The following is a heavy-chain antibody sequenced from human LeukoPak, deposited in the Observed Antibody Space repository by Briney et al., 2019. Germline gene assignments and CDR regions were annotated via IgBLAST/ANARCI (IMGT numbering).Heavy chain of an antibody. CDR3: ARESGWYYFNY. Sequence: GGSLRLSCAASGFTFSAYALSWVRQAPGKGLEWVSSISGSGSSTYYADSAKGRFTISRDNAKNSLYLQMNSLRAEDTAVYYCARESGWYYFNYWGQGTLVTVSS. J-gene: IGHJ4*02. D-gene: IGHD6-19*01. CDR1: GFTFSAYA. V-gene: IGHV3-23*01. CDR2: ISGSGSST.